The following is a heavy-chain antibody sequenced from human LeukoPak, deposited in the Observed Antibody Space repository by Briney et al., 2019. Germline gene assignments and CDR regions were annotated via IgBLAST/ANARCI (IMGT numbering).Heavy chain of an antibody. CDR1: GYTFTGYY. CDR2: INPNSGGT. CDR3: ARGVTYYDFWSGYRNWFDP. D-gene: IGHD3-3*01. V-gene: IGHV1-2*02. J-gene: IGHJ5*02. Sequence: ASVKVSCKASGYTFTGYYMHWVRQAPGQGLEWMGLINPNSGGTNYAQKFQGRVTMTRDTSISTAYMELSRLRSDDTAVYYCARGVTYYDFWSGYRNWFDPWGQGTLVTVSS.